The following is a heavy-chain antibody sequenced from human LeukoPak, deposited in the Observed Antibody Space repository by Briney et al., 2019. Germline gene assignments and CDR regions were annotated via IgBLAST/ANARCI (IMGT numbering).Heavy chain of an antibody. Sequence: SETLSLTCTVSGASISGWYLSWIRQPPGKGLEWMGYVYGSGYTNYNPSLKSRVTMSIDTSKSHFSLKLTSVTAADTATYYCARETSLAGLASGLGCNYWGQGNLVTVSS. CDR3: ARETSLAGLASGLGCNY. J-gene: IGHJ4*02. D-gene: IGHD6-19*01. V-gene: IGHV4-59*01. CDR2: VYGSGYT. CDR1: GASISGWY.